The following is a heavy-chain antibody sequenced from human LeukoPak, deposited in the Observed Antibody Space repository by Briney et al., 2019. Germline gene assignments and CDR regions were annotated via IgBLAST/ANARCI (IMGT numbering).Heavy chain of an antibody. J-gene: IGHJ4*02. CDR1: GFTFSSYA. CDR2: ISGSGGST. D-gene: IGHD3-10*01. Sequence: PGGSLRLSCAASGFTFSSYAMSWVRQAPGKGLEWVSAISGSGGSTYYADSVKGRFTISRDNSKDTLYLQMNSLRAEDTAVYYCAKDGILWFGEAYFDYWGQGTLVTVSS. CDR3: AKDGILWFGEAYFDY. V-gene: IGHV3-23*01.